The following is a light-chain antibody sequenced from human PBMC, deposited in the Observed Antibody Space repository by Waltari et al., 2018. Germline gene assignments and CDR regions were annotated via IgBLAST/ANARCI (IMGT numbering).Light chain of an antibody. V-gene: IGKV2-28*01. CDR1: QSLLHVNGYTY. J-gene: IGKJ4*01. CDR2: LGS. Sequence: DIVMTQSPLSLPVTPGEPASISCSSSQSLLHVNGYTYLDWYLQKPGQSPQLLIYLGSNRASGVPDRFSGSGSGTDFTLKISRVEAEDVGVYYCMQALQTPLTFGGGTKVEIK. CDR3: MQALQTPLT.